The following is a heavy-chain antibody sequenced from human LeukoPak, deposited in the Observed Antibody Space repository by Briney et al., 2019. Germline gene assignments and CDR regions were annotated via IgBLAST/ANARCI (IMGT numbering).Heavy chain of an antibody. J-gene: IGHJ3*02. Sequence: SETLSLTCAVYGESFSGYYWSWIRQPPGKGLEWIGEINHSGSTSYTPSLKSRDTISVDTSKNQFSLKLSSVTAADQAVYYCASCIVGAQSRGFDIWGQGTLVTVSS. D-gene: IGHD1-26*01. CDR3: ASCIVGAQSRGFDI. CDR1: GESFSGYY. CDR2: INHSGST. V-gene: IGHV4-34*01.